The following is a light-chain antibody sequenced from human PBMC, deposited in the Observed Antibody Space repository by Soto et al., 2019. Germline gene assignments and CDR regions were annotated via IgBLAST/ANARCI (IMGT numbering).Light chain of an antibody. CDR1: SSDVGGYNY. Sequence: QSVLTQPASVSGSPGQSITISCTGTSSDVGGYNYVSWYQQHPRKAPKLMIYEVSHRPPGASNRFSGSKSGNTASLTISGLLAEDEADYYCSSFTSSTTRVFGGGTKLTVL. J-gene: IGLJ3*02. V-gene: IGLV2-14*01. CDR2: EVS. CDR3: SSFTSSTTRV.